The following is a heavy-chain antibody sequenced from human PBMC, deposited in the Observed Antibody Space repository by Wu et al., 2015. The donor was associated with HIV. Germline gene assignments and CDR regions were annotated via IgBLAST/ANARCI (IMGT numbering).Heavy chain of an antibody. D-gene: IGHD6-6*01. V-gene: IGHV1-2*02. CDR2: LNPNSGGT. Sequence: QVQLVQSGAEVKKPGASVKVSCRASGYTFTGYYIHWVRQAPGQGLEWMGWLNPNSGGTNYAQKFQGRVTMTRDTSISTAYMELSRLRSDDTAVYYCTRERKYSSSSAVDYWGQGTLVTVSS. CDR1: GYTFTGYY. CDR3: TRERKYSSSSAVDY. J-gene: IGHJ4*02.